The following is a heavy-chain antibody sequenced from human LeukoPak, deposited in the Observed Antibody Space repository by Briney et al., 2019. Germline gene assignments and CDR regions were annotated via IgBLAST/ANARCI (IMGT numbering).Heavy chain of an antibody. Sequence: SETLSLTCAVSGGSINSSSYYWGWIRQPPGKGLEWIGSIYYGGSTYYNPSLKSRVTISVDMSKNQFSLKLSSVTAADTAVYYCASLPTVYSRGYLALWGQGTLVTVSS. CDR2: IYYGGST. V-gene: IGHV4-39*07. D-gene: IGHD3-22*01. J-gene: IGHJ4*02. CDR3: ASLPTVYSRGYLAL. CDR1: GGSINSSSYY.